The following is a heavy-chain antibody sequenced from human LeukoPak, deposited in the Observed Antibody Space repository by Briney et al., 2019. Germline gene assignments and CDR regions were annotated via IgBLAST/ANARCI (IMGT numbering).Heavy chain of an antibody. Sequence: SETLSLTCTVSGGSISSSSYYWSWIRQPAGKGLEWIGRIYTSGSTNYNPSLKSRVTMSVDTSKNQFSLKLSSVTVADTAVYYCARDPAPLLGYCSSTSCLGNAFDIWGQGTMVTVSS. D-gene: IGHD2-2*01. J-gene: IGHJ3*02. CDR1: GGSISSSSYY. V-gene: IGHV4-61*02. CDR3: ARDPAPLLGYCSSTSCLGNAFDI. CDR2: IYTSGST.